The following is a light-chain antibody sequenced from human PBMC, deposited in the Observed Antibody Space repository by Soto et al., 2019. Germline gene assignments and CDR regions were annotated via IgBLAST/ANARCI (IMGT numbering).Light chain of an antibody. V-gene: IGKV1-39*01. CDR2: AAS. J-gene: IGKJ1*01. CDR3: QQTYSSPWT. Sequence: DIHMTQSAASLSASVGYRVTIACRASQSISTSLNWYQQKPGKAPELLMSAASRLHSGVPSRFSGSGSGTDFTLTISSLQPEDFATYSCQQTYSSPWTFGQGTKVDIK. CDR1: QSISTS.